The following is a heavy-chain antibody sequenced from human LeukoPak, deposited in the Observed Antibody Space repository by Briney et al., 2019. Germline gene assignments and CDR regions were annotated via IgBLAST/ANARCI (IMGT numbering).Heavy chain of an antibody. J-gene: IGHJ3*02. CDR2: IYYSGST. CDR3: ARAELPPDAFDI. V-gene: IGHV4-59*01. D-gene: IGHD4-23*01. Sequence: PSETLSLTCIVSGGPISSYYWSWIQQPPGKGLEWIGYIYYSGSTNYNPSLKSRVTIAVDTSKNQFSLKLSSVTAADTAVYYCARAELPPDAFDIWGQGTMVTVSS. CDR1: GGPISSYY.